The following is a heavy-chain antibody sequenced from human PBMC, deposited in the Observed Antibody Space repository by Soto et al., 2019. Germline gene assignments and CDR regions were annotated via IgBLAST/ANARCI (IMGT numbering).Heavy chain of an antibody. CDR3: ARGSGSTREDYYYYYGMDV. CDR1: GYTFTSYG. V-gene: IGHV1-18*01. J-gene: IGHJ6*02. D-gene: IGHD3-10*01. CDR2: ISAYNGNT. Sequence: ASVKVSCKASGYTFTSYGISWVRQAPGQGLEWMGWISAYNGNTNYAQKIQGRVTMTTDTSTSTAYMELRSLRSDDTAVYYCARGSGSTREDYYYYYGMDVWGQGTTVTVSS.